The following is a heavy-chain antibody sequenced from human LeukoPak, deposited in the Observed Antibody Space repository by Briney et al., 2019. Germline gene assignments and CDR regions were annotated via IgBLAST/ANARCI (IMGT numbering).Heavy chain of an antibody. Sequence: PGGSLRLSCAASGFTFSSYSMNWVRQAPGKGLEWVSYISSSSSTIYYADSVKGRFTISRDNAKNSLYLQMNSLRAEDTAVYYCARDPVMDYRNYYYYGMDVWGQGTTVTVSS. J-gene: IGHJ6*02. CDR2: ISSSSSTI. CDR3: ARDPVMDYRNYYYYGMDV. D-gene: IGHD3-16*01. CDR1: GFTFSSYS. V-gene: IGHV3-48*04.